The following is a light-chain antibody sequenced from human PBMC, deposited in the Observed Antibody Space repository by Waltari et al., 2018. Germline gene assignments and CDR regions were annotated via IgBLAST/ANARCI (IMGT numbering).Light chain of an antibody. J-gene: IGLJ3*02. CDR1: SSDVGVYNY. Sequence: QSALTQPASVSGSPGQSPSLSCTGTSSDVGVYNYVSWYQQHPGKAPKLMIDEVSNRPSGISNRFSGSKSDNTASLTISGLQAEDEADYYCSSYTSSSTWVFGGGTKLTVL. CDR2: EVS. CDR3: SSYTSSSTWV. V-gene: IGLV2-14*01.